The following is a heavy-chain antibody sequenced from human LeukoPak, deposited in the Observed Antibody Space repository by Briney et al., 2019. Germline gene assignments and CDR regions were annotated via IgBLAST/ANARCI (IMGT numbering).Heavy chain of an antibody. D-gene: IGHD3-22*01. V-gene: IGHV4-34*01. CDR1: GGSFSGYY. J-gene: IGHJ4*02. CDR2: INHSGST. Sequence: SETLSLTCAVYGGSFSGYYWNWIRQPPGKGLEWIGEINHSGSTNYNPSLKSRVTISVDTSKNQFSLKLSSVTAEDTALYYCAGYLLYDSSGYYYELGKGFAYWGQGTLVTVSS. CDR3: AGYLLYDSSGYYYELGKGFAY.